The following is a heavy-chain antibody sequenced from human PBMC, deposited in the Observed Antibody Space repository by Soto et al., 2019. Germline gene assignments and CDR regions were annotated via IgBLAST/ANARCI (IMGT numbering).Heavy chain of an antibody. D-gene: IGHD2-8*02. Sequence: GGSLRLSCAASGFTFSSFAIHWVRQAPGKGLEWVAIIWHDGSNEYYADSVKGRFTISRDNAKNTVSLQMSSLRDDDTAVYYCASDCTGGLCLEFWGQGALVTVSS. V-gene: IGHV3-33*01. CDR3: ASDCTGGLCLEF. CDR2: IWHDGSNE. J-gene: IGHJ4*02. CDR1: GFTFSSFA.